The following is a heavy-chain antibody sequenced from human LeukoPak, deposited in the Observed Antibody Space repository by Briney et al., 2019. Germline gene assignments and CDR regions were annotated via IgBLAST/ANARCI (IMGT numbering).Heavy chain of an antibody. CDR1: GFTFSSYW. CDR3: ARSGRGGAFDI. V-gene: IGHV3-74*01. Sequence: GGSLRLSCAASGFTFSSYWMHWVRQGPGKGLVWVSRIYSDGSRTTYADSVKGRFTISGDNAKNTLYLQMNRLRAEDTAVDYGARSGRGGAFDIWGQGTMVTVSS. D-gene: IGHD1-26*01. J-gene: IGHJ3*02. CDR2: IYSDGSRT.